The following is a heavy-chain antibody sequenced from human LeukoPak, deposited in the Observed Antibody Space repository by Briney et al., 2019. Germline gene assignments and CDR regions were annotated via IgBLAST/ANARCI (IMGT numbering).Heavy chain of an antibody. Sequence: GGSLRLSCAASGFNFKDYDMTWVRQAPGKGLEWVASISASGVSTNYADSVRGRFTISRDISKNTVDLQLNSLRAEDTAVYYCASGKETSMAQGYWGQGTLVTVSS. D-gene: IGHD5-18*01. CDR2: ISASGVST. CDR3: ASGKETSMAQGY. CDR1: GFNFKDYD. V-gene: IGHV3-23*01. J-gene: IGHJ4*02.